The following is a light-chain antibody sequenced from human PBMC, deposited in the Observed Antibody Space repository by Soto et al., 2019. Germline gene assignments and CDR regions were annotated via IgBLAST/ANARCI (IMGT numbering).Light chain of an antibody. CDR2: ATS. J-gene: IGKJ1*01. CDR1: QSVPSDS. CDR3: QHYDIATRT. V-gene: IGKV3-20*01. Sequence: EIVLTQSPATLSVSPGEEAILSCRASQSVPSDSLAWYQHKPGQAPRLLIYATSKKATGGPARFGGSGTGTDFTLSVNTGQPEDFAVYYCQHYDIATRTFGQGTKLYVK.